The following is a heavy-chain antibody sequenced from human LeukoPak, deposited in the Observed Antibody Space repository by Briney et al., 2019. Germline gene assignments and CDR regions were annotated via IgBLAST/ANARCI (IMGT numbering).Heavy chain of an antibody. Sequence: GGSLRLSCAASGFTFSNYNMNWVRQAPGKGLEWVSYISSSSSTIHYAESVKGRFTISRDNARNSLYLQMNSLRAEDTAVYYCAKWADFGVVNDAFDIWGQGTMVTVSS. CDR2: ISSSSSTI. CDR1: GFTFSNYN. V-gene: IGHV3-48*01. J-gene: IGHJ3*02. D-gene: IGHD3-3*01. CDR3: AKWADFGVVNDAFDI.